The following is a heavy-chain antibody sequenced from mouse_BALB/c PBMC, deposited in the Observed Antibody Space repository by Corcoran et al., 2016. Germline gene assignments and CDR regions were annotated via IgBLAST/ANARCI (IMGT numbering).Heavy chain of an antibody. CDR3: ARRVLRYWYFDV. V-gene: IGHV9-1*02. CDR1: GYTFTNYG. J-gene: IGHJ1*01. CDR2: INTYTGEP. Sequence: QIQLVQSGPELKKPGETVKISCKASGYTFTNYGMNWVKQAPGKGLKWMGWINTYTGEPTYADDFKGRFVFSLETSASTAYLQINNLKNEDMATYFCARRVLRYWYFDVWGAGTTVTVSS. D-gene: IGHD1-1*01.